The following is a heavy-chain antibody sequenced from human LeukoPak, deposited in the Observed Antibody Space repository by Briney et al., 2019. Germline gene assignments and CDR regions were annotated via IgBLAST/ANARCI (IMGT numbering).Heavy chain of an antibody. CDR3: TRGSCGGGSCYSILGLDY. Sequence: GRSLRLSCTTPGFTFGDYAMSWVRQAPGKGLEWLGFIRSKAYSGTTEYAASVRGRFTFSRDDSKYIAYLQMNSLKAEDTAVYYCTRGSCGGGSCYSILGLDYWGQGTLVTVSS. V-gene: IGHV3-49*04. CDR2: IRSKAYSGTT. D-gene: IGHD2-15*01. CDR1: GFTFGDYA. J-gene: IGHJ4*02.